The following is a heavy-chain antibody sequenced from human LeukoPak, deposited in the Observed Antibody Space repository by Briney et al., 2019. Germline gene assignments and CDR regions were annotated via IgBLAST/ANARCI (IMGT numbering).Heavy chain of an antibody. D-gene: IGHD3-22*01. CDR3: ARIRPYGGYLTTDAFDI. CDR1: GGSISSSSYY. Sequence: PSETLSLTCIVSGGSISSSSYYWGWIRQPPGKGLEWIGTIYYNGNTYYNPALKSRVTIPVDTSKNQFSLKLSSVTAADTAVYYCARIRPYGGYLTTDAFDIWGQGTMVTVSS. CDR2: IYYNGNT. V-gene: IGHV4-39*07. J-gene: IGHJ3*02.